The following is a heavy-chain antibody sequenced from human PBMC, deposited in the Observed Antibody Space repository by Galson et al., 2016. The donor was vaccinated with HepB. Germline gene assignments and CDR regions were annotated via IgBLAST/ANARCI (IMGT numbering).Heavy chain of an antibody. CDR1: GFNFISYG. J-gene: IGHJ4*01. D-gene: IGHD4-11*01. Sequence: SLRLSCAASGFNFISYGMHWVRQAPGKGLEWVAVTWFDGNYKDYAESVKGRITVSRDNTKNTLSLQLDSLRAEDTAIYYCAKDPDSDSQKQFHNDWWGQGTLVTVSS. CDR3: AKDPDSDSQKQFHNDW. CDR2: TWFDGNYK. V-gene: IGHV3-33*06.